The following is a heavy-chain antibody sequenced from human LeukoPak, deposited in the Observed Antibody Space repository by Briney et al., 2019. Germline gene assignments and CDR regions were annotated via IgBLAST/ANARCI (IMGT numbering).Heavy chain of an antibody. J-gene: IGHJ4*02. CDR1: GGTFSSYA. D-gene: IGHD6-13*01. CDR3: ARSPIKDIAAASYYFDY. CDR2: IIPIFGTA. V-gene: IGHV1-69*06. Sequence: SVKVSCKASGGTFSSYAISWVRQAPGQGLEWMGGIIPIFGTANYAQKFQGRVAITADKSTSTAYMELSSLRSEDTAVYYCARSPIKDIAAASYYFDYWGQGTLVTVSS.